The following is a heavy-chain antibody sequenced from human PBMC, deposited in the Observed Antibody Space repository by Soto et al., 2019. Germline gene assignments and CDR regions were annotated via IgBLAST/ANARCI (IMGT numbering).Heavy chain of an antibody. J-gene: IGHJ4*02. D-gene: IGHD3-10*01. V-gene: IGHV1-2*04. Sequence: QVQLVQSGAEVKKPGASVKVSCKASGYTFTGYXXXXVRQAPGQGLEWMGWINPNSGGTNYAQKFQGWVTMTRDTSISTAYMELSRLRSDDTAVYYCARGKLLWFGEWSPYYFDYWGQGTLVTVSS. CDR3: ARGKLLWFGEWSPYYFDY. CDR1: GYTFTGYX. CDR2: INPNSGGT.